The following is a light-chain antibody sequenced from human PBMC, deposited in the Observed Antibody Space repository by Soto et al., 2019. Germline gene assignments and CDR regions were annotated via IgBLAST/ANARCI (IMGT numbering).Light chain of an antibody. CDR3: SSYTSASTLLYL. Sequence: QSALTQPASVSGSPGQSITISCTGTSSDVGGYNYVSWYQQHPGIAPILLIYAVTNRPSGVSNRFSGSKSGNTASLTISGLQAEDEADCHCSSYTSASTLLYLFGTGTKVAFL. CDR1: SSDVGGYNY. CDR2: AVT. J-gene: IGLJ1*01. V-gene: IGLV2-14*01.